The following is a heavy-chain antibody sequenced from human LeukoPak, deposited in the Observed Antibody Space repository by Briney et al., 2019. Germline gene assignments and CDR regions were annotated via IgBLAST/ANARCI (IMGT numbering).Heavy chain of an antibody. J-gene: IGHJ4*02. V-gene: IGHV4-59*11. CDR2: VSYSGDT. Sequence: SETLSLTCTVSGGSISGHFWSWIRQPPGKALEWIGFVSYSGDTNYSPSFNGRVTISLDTSKSQFSLNLNSVTAADTAVYFCARGGASSRYFGYWGQGTLVTVSS. CDR3: ARGGASSRYFGY. CDR1: GGSISGHF. D-gene: IGHD1-26*01.